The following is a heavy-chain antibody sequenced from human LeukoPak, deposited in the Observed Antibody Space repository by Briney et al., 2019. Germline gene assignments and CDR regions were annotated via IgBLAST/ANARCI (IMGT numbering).Heavy chain of an antibody. D-gene: IGHD2/OR15-2a*01. CDR1: GFTFSSYG. V-gene: IGHV3-30*03. J-gene: IGHJ5*02. CDR3: ARAFTFPNWFDP. CDR2: ISYDGSDK. Sequence: GGSLSLSCAASGFTFSSYGMHWVRQAPGKGLEWVAVISYDGSDKYYADSVVKGRFSISRDNSKNTLFLQMNSLRAEDTAVYYCARAFTFPNWFDPWGQGTLVTVSS.